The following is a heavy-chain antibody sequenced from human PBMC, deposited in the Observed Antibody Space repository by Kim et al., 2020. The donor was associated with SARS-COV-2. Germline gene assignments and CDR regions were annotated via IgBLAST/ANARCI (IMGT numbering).Heavy chain of an antibody. D-gene: IGHD4-4*01. J-gene: IGHJ5*02. V-gene: IGHV4-34*01. CDR1: GGSFSGFY. CDR2: INHSGST. Sequence: SETLSLTCAVYGGSFSGFYWSWIRQPPGKGLEWIGEINHSGSTNYNPSLKSRVTISVDTSKNQLSLKLSSVTAADTAVYYCARGLTTVTSYNWFDPWGQGTLVTVSS. CDR3: ARGLTTVTSYNWFDP.